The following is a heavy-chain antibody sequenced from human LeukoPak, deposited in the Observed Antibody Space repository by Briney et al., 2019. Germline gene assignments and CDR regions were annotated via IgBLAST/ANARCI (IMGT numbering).Heavy chain of an antibody. Sequence: SETLSLTCTVSGGSISSNSYYWGWIRQPPGKGLEWIGSIYYSGSTYYNPSLKSRVTISVDTSKNQFSLKLSSVTAADTAVYYCARHREFNHIDYWGQGTLVTVSS. CDR2: IYYSGST. V-gene: IGHV4-39*01. CDR3: ARHREFNHIDY. J-gene: IGHJ4*02. CDR1: GGSISSNSYY. D-gene: IGHD3-10*01.